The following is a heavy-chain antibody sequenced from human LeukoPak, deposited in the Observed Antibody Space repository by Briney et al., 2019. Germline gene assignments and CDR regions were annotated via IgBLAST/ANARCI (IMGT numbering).Heavy chain of an antibody. CDR1: GGSISSYY. CDR2: INYSEST. D-gene: IGHD5-18*01. Sequence: SETLSLTCTVSGGSISSYYWSWIRQPPGKGLEWIGYINYSESTNYNPSLKSRVTISADTSRNQFSLKLSSVNAADTAVYYCARAPGAMVFDYWGQGTLVTVSS. V-gene: IGHV4-59*01. J-gene: IGHJ4*02. CDR3: ARAPGAMVFDY.